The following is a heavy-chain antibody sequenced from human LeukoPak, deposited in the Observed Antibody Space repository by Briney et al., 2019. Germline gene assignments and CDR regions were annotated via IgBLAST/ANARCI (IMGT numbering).Heavy chain of an antibody. CDR3: ARYSGDSSGWYIDY. CDR1: GGSISSYY. J-gene: IGHJ4*02. Sequence: SETLSLTCTVSGGSISSYYWSWIRQPPGKGLEWIGYIYYSGSTNYNPSLKSRVTISVDTSKNQFSLKLSSVTAADTAVYYCARYSGDSSGWYIDYWGQGTLVTVSS. V-gene: IGHV4-59*01. CDR2: IYYSGST. D-gene: IGHD6-19*01.